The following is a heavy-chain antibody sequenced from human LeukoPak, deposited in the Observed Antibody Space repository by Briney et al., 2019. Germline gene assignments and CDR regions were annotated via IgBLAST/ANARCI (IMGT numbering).Heavy chain of an antibody. D-gene: IGHD5-12*01. J-gene: IGHJ5*02. CDR2: ISTSDSTM. Sequence: GGSLRLSCAASGFTFSDYYMNWVRQAPGKGLEWVPYISTSDSTMYYADSVKGRFTISRDNAKNSLYLQMDSLRVEDTGIYYCARDLGTHGGYVDPWGQGTLVTVSS. CDR3: ARDLGTHGGYVDP. CDR1: GFTFSDYY. V-gene: IGHV3-11*04.